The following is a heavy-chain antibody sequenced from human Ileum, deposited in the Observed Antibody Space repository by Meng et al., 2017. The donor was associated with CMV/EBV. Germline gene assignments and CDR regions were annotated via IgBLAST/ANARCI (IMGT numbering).Heavy chain of an antibody. V-gene: IGHV3-21*06. Sequence: SGFTFSSFGMNWVRQAPGKGLEWVSSITTASLYTYYADSVKGRFSISRDNAKNSLYLQMNNLRAEDTAVYYCARQGILVPAATNWFAPWGQGTLVTVSS. J-gene: IGHJ5*02. CDR2: ITTASLYT. CDR3: ARQGILVPAATNWFAP. D-gene: IGHD2-2*01. CDR1: GFTFSSFG.